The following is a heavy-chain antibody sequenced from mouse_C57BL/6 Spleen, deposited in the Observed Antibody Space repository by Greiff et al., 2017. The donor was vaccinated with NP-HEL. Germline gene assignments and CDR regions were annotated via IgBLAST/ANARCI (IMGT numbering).Heavy chain of an antibody. D-gene: IGHD1-1*01. Sequence: QVQLQQPGAELVKPGASVKLSCKASGYTFTSYWMQWVKQRPGQGLEWIGEIDPSDSYTNYNQKFKGKATLTVDTSSSTAYMQLSSLTSEDSAVYYGARSPATVVAEDYAMDYWGQGTSVTVSS. CDR2: IDPSDSYT. J-gene: IGHJ4*01. CDR3: ARSPATVVAEDYAMDY. V-gene: IGHV1-50*01. CDR1: GYTFTSYW.